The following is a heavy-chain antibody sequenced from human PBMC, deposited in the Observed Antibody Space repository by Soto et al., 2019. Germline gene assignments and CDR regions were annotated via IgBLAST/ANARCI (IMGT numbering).Heavy chain of an antibody. V-gene: IGHV3-33*01. J-gene: IGHJ4*02. CDR2: IWYDGSNE. Sequence: QVQLVESGGGVVQPGRSLRLSCAASGFTFSSYGMHWVRQAPGKALEWVAVIWYDGSNENYADSVKGRFTISRDNSKNTLYLQMNSLRAEDTALYYCARDRRGSGWYDYFDYWGQGTLVTVSS. D-gene: IGHD6-19*01. CDR1: GFTFSSYG. CDR3: ARDRRGSGWYDYFDY.